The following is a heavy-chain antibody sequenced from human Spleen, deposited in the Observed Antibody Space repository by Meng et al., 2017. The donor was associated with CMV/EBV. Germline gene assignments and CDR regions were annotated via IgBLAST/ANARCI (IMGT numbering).Heavy chain of an antibody. Sequence: LSLTCAASGFTFSSYAMHWVRQAPGKGLEWVAVISYDGSNKYYADSVKGRFTISRDNSKNTLYLQMNSLRAEDTAVYYCAKARNSAAAAGPRHYYYGMDVWGQGTTVTVSS. J-gene: IGHJ6*02. V-gene: IGHV3-30*04. D-gene: IGHD6-13*01. CDR3: AKARNSAAAAGPRHYYYGMDV. CDR1: GFTFSSYA. CDR2: ISYDGSNK.